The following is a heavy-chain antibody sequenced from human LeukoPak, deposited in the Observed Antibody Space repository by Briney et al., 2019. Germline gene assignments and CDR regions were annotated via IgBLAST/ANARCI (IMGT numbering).Heavy chain of an antibody. Sequence: GGSLRLSCAASGFSVSGNYMSWVRQAPGKGLEWVSAIYSGGATYYTDSVKGRFTMSRHTSKNTLDLQMNSLRVEDTAVYYCARRKMEGKVVDVFDIWGQGTRVTVSS. CDR2: IYSGGAT. V-gene: IGHV3-53*04. CDR1: GFSVSGNY. CDR3: ARRKMEGKVVDVFDI. J-gene: IGHJ3*02. D-gene: IGHD3-22*01.